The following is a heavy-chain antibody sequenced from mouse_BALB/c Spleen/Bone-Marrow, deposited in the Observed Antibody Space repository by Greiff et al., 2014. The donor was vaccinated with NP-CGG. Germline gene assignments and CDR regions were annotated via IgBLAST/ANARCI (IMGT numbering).Heavy chain of an antibody. CDR2: IDPENGNI. CDR3: ARSPRNYFDY. Sequence: VQLKESGAELVRPGGLVRVSCQASGFNIKDYYMYWGEQRPEQGLEWIGWIDPENGNIIYDPKFQGKASITADTSSNTAYLQLSSLTSEDTAVYYCARSPRNYFDYWGQGSTLTVSS. J-gene: IGHJ2*01. V-gene: IGHV14-1*02. CDR1: GFNIKDYY.